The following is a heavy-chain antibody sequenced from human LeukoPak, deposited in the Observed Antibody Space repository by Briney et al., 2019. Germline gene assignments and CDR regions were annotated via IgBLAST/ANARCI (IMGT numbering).Heavy chain of an antibody. J-gene: IGHJ3*02. D-gene: IGHD6-13*01. CDR2: IKSDGSST. CDR1: GFTFSSYW. Sequence: GGSLRLSCAASGFTFSSYWVHWVRQAPGKGLVWVSRIKSDGSSTTYADSVKGRFTISRDNAKNTLYLQMNSLRAEDTAVYYCTRRAAALDAFDIWGQGTMVTVSS. V-gene: IGHV3-74*01. CDR3: TRRAAALDAFDI.